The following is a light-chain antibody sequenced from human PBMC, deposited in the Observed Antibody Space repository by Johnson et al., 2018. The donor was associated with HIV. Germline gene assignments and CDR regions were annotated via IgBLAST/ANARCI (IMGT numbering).Light chain of an antibody. Sequence: QSILTQPPSVSAAPGQKVTISCSGSSSNIGSNFVSWYQQLPGKAPKLLIYDNNKRPLGITDRFSGSKSGTSATLGITGLQTGDEADYYCGTWDSSLSAYVFVTGTKVTAL. J-gene: IGLJ1*01. V-gene: IGLV1-51*01. CDR3: GTWDSSLSAYV. CDR1: SSNIGSNF. CDR2: DNN.